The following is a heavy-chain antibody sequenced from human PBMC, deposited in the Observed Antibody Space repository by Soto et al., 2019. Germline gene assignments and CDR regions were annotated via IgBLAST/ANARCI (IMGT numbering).Heavy chain of an antibody. Sequence: GGSLRLSCAASGFTFSSYAMSWVRQAPGKGLEWVSAISGSGGSTYYADSVKGRFTISRDNSKNTLYLQMNSLRAEDTAVYYCAKTGLFPRKPYYFDYWGQGTLVTVSS. CDR3: AKTGLFPRKPYYFDY. J-gene: IGHJ4*02. CDR2: ISGSGGST. V-gene: IGHV3-23*01. CDR1: GFTFSSYA.